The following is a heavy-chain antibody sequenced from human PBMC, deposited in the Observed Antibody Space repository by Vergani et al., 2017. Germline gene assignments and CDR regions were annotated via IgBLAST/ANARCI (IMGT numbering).Heavy chain of an antibody. CDR2: IYDSGSN. Sequence: QMQLQESGPGLVKASETLSLTCTVSGGSIRNSNSYWAWIRQPPGKGLEWIASIYDSGSNYSNPTLKSRVTISVDTSKNQFSLKMLSVTAADTAVYYCARLYNALDYWGPGTLVTISS. CDR1: GGSIRNSNSY. V-gene: IGHV4-39*01. D-gene: IGHD1-14*01. J-gene: IGHJ4*02. CDR3: ARLYNALDY.